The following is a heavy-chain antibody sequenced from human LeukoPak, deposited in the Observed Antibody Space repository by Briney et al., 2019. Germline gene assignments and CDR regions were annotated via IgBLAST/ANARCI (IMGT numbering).Heavy chain of an antibody. D-gene: IGHD1-1*01. CDR3: ARGSGWSSNWFDP. CDR1: GFTFSSYS. J-gene: IGHJ5*02. CDR2: ISSSSSYI. V-gene: IGHV3-21*01. Sequence: PGRSLRLSCAASGFTFSSYSMNWVRQAPVKGLEWVSSISSSSSYIYYADSVKGRFTISRDNAKNSLYLQMNSLRAEDTAVYYCARGSGWSSNWFDPWGQGTLVTVSS.